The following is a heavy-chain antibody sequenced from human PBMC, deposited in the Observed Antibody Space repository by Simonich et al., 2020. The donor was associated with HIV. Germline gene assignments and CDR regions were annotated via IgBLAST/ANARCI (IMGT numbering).Heavy chain of an antibody. CDR1: GGSFSGYY. CDR2: INHSGST. Sequence: QVQLQQWGAGLLKPSETLSLTCAVYGGSFSGYYWSWIPHPPGKGLVWMGEINHSGSTNHTPSLKWRVTKAVDTAKNQFSLKLSSVTAADTAVYYCAGSPEYDPSKIAAAALLRGAAFDIWGQGTMVTVSS. V-gene: IGHV4-34*01. J-gene: IGHJ3*02. D-gene: IGHD6-13*01. CDR3: AGSPEYDPSKIAAAALLRGAAFDI.